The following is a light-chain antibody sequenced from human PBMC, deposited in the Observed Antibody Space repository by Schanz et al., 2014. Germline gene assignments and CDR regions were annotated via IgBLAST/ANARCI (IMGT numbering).Light chain of an antibody. CDR1: SSDVGGYNY. CDR2: DVS. CDR3: SSYTSSSPYV. Sequence: QSALTQPASVSGSPGQSITISCTGTSSDVGGYNYVSWYQQYPGKAPKLMIYDVSNRPSGVSNRFSGSKSGNTASLTISGLQPEDEADYYCSSYTSSSPYVFGTGTKLTVL. V-gene: IGLV2-14*03. J-gene: IGLJ1*01.